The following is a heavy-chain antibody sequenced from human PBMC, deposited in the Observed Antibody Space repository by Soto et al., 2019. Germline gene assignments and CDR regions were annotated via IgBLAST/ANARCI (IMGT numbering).Heavy chain of an antibody. J-gene: IGHJ5*02. CDR3: AKDWGLSGDSNWFDP. Sequence: EVQLLESGGGLVQPGGSLRLSCAASGFTFSSYAMSWVRQAPGKGLEWVSAISGSGGSTYDADSVKGRFTISRDNSKNTLYLQMNSLRAEDTAVYYCAKDWGLSGDSNWFDPWGQGTLVTVSS. CDR1: GFTFSSYA. D-gene: IGHD2-21*02. CDR2: ISGSGGST. V-gene: IGHV3-23*01.